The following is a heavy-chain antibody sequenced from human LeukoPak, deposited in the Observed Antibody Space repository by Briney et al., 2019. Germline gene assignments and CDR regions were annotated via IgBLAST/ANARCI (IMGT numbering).Heavy chain of an antibody. D-gene: IGHD6-6*01. V-gene: IGHV4-4*09. CDR3: ARLTRLSTSPDRYYLDY. Sequence: SETLSLTCTVSGDSISSYYWSWIRQPPGKGLEGSGYIYTGGGNNDIPSLKGRVTISIDTSKNQFSLKLSSVTAADSAVYYCARLTRLSTSPDRYYLDYWGQGTLVTVSS. J-gene: IGHJ4*02. CDR1: GDSISSYY. CDR2: IYTGGGN.